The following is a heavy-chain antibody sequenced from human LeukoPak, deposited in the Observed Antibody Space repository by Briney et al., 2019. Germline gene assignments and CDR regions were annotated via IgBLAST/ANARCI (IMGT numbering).Heavy chain of an antibody. CDR3: AKDIYGDYNFDC. CDR2: ISGSGGST. D-gene: IGHD4-17*01. J-gene: IGHJ4*02. CDR1: GFTFSSYA. V-gene: IGHV3-23*01. Sequence: GGSLRLSCAASGFTFSSYAMSWVRQAPGKGLEWISAISGSGGSTYYADSVKGRFTISRDNSKNTLYLQMNSLRAEDTAVYYCAKDIYGDYNFDCWGQGTLVTVSS.